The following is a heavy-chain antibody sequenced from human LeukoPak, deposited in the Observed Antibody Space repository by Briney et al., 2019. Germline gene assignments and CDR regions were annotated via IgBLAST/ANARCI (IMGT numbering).Heavy chain of an antibody. CDR1: GFPFSSYW. D-gene: IGHD7-27*01. J-gene: IGHJ5*02. Sequence: GGSLRLSCVASGFPFSSYWMTWVRQAPGKGLEWVSVIYSGGSTYYADSVKGRFTISRDNSKNTLYLQMNSLRAEDTAVYYCARDSLGMGWFDPWGQGTLVTVSS. V-gene: IGHV3-53*01. CDR2: IYSGGST. CDR3: ARDSLGMGWFDP.